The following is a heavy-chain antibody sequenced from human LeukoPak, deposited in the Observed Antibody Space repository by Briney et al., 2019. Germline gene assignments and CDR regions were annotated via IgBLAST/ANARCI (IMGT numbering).Heavy chain of an antibody. J-gene: IGHJ4*02. V-gene: IGHV1-18*01. D-gene: IGHD3-22*01. CDR3: ARDPARYYDSSGYRDY. CDR2: ISAYNGNT. CDR1: GYTFTSYG. Sequence: ASVKVSCKASGYTFTSYGTSWVRQAPGQGLEWMGWISAYNGNTNYAQKLQGRVTMTTDTSTSTAYMELRSLRSDDTAVYYCARDPARYYDSSGYRDYWGQGTLVTVSS.